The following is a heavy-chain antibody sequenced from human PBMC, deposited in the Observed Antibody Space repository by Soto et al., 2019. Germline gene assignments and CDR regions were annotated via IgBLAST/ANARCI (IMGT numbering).Heavy chain of an antibody. CDR1: DFSLSGSY. J-gene: IGHJ4*02. D-gene: IGHD2-8*01. CDR2: ISMSGSYK. CDR3: ASRGHCSNGQRHPFDS. Sequence: VQLVESGGALVKPGGSLRLSCVGSDFSLSGSYMSWVRQAPGKGLEWLSFISMSGSYKTYAASVEGRFTISRDNVKNILYLQMDSLRAADSAVYYCASRGHCSNGQRHPFDSWGQGTQVTVSS. V-gene: IGHV3-11*06.